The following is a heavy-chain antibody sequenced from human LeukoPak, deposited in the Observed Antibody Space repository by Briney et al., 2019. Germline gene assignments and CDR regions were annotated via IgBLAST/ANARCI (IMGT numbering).Heavy chain of an antibody. Sequence: ESGPTLFNPTQTLTLTFTFSGFALSTDGVAVGWIRQPPDEALEWLALIYGNDDKRYSPSLKSRLTITKDTSKNQVVLIMTNMDPVDTATYYCAHRESGTFDYWGQGTLVTVSS. D-gene: IGHD1-26*01. J-gene: IGHJ4*02. CDR1: GFALSTDGVA. V-gene: IGHV2-5*01. CDR2: IYGNDDK. CDR3: AHRESGTFDY.